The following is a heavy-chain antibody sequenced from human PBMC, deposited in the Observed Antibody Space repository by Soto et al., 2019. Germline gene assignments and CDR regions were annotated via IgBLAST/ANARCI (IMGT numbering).Heavy chain of an antibody. D-gene: IGHD3-3*01. J-gene: IGHJ4*02. CDR1: GYTFTSYD. CDR2: MNPNSGNT. V-gene: IGHV1-8*01. CDR3: ARGLRFLEWFPTARYFDY. Sequence: ASVKVSCKASGYTFTSYDINWVRQATGQGLEWMGWMNPNSGNTGYAQKFQGRVTMTRNTSISTAYMELSSLRSEDTAVYYCARGLRFLEWFPTARYFDYWGQGTLVTVSS.